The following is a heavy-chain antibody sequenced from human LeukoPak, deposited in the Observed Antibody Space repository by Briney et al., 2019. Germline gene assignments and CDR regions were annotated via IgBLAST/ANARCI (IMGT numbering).Heavy chain of an antibody. CDR1: GGSISSYY. V-gene: IGHV4-59*01. J-gene: IGHJ4*02. Sequence: SETLSLTCTVSGGSISSYYWSWIRQPPGKGLEWIGYIYYSGSTNYNPSLKSRVTISVDTSKNQFSLKLNSVTAADTAVYYCARVTIQLWPKIDYWGQGTLVTVSS. CDR3: ARVTIQLWPKIDY. CDR2: IYYSGST. D-gene: IGHD5-18*01.